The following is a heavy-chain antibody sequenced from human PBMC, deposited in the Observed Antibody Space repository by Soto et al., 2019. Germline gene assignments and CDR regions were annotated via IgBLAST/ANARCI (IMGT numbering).Heavy chain of an antibody. D-gene: IGHD1-26*01. V-gene: IGHV3-53*01. CDR1: GFTVSSSY. Sequence: PGGSLSLSCAVSGFTVSSSYLTWVRQAPGKGLEWVAILYTGTDTVYTDSVKGRFTISRDTSKNKLYLQMHSLSAADTAVYFCARCRYTGTYSGRFMDYWGQGSLVTVSS. CDR3: ARCRYTGTYSGRFMDY. J-gene: IGHJ4*02. CDR2: LYTGTDT.